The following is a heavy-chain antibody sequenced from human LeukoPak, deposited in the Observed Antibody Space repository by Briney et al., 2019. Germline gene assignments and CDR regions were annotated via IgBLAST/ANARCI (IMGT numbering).Heavy chain of an antibody. Sequence: GGSLRLSCAASGFTFSRHSMNWVRQAPGKGLEWVSTISGSGAATYYADSVKGRFTISRDNSKNTLYLQLNSLRVEDTAQYYCAKGDDYGESWGQGTLVTVSS. J-gene: IGHJ4*02. CDR2: ISGSGAAT. V-gene: IGHV3-23*01. CDR1: GFTFSRHS. CDR3: AKGDDYGES.